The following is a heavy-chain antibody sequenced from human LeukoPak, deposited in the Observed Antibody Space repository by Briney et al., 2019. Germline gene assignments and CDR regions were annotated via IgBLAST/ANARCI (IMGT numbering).Heavy chain of an antibody. J-gene: IGHJ4*02. V-gene: IGHV4-59*01. D-gene: IGHD3-10*01. Sequence: SETLSLTCTVSGGPISNFYWSWIRQPPGKGLEWIGYNDYTGSTNYNPSLQSRVTISLDTSKSQFSLKLDSVTAADTAMYYCARQFAPMALYHFDYWGRGSLVTVSS. CDR1: GGPISNFY. CDR2: NDYTGST. CDR3: ARQFAPMALYHFDY.